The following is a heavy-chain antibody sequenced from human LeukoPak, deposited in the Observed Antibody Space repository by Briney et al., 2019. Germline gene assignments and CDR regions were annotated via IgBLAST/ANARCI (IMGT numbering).Heavy chain of an antibody. D-gene: IGHD1-26*01. CDR3: ARAGSYYVIDY. V-gene: IGHV4-34*01. CDR2: INHSGST. CDR1: GGSFSGYY. Sequence: SETLSLTCAVYGGSFSGYYWSWIRQPPGKGLEWIGEINHSGSTNYNPSLKSRVTISVDTSRSQFSLKLTSMTATDTTVYYCARAGSYYVIDYWGQGTLVTVSS. J-gene: IGHJ4*02.